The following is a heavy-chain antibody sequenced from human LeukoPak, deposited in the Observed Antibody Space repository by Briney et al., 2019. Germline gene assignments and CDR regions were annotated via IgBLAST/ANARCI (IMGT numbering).Heavy chain of an antibody. CDR1: GFTVSSNY. CDR3: ARGAIPYYFDY. D-gene: IGHD2-21*01. J-gene: IGHJ4*02. Sequence: GGSLRLSRAASGFTVSSNYMSWVRQAPGKGLEWVSIIYSGGGTYYADSVKGRFTISRDNSKNALYLQMNSLRAEDTAVYYCARGAIPYYFDYWGQGALVTVSS. V-gene: IGHV3-53*01. CDR2: IYSGGGT.